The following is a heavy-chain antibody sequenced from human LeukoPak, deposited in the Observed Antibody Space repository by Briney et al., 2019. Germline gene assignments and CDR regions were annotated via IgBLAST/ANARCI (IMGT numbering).Heavy chain of an antibody. Sequence: GASVKVSCKASGYTFTSYDINWVRQATGQGLEWRGWMNPNSGNTGYAQKFQGRVTMTRNTSISTAYMELSSLRSEDTAVYYCARGPGSGWYQWNWFDPWGQGTLVTVSS. CDR3: ARGPGSGWYQWNWFDP. CDR1: GYTFTSYD. V-gene: IGHV1-8*01. CDR2: MNPNSGNT. J-gene: IGHJ5*02. D-gene: IGHD6-19*01.